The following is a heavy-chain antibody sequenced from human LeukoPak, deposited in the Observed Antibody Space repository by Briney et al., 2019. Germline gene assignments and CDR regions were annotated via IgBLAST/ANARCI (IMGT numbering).Heavy chain of an antibody. CDR1: GGSITSTNW. CDR2: VSLSGLT. V-gene: IGHV4-4*02. CDR3: SRENGAFSPFGY. Sequence: SETLSLTCGVSGGSITSTNWWSWVRQPPGQGLEWIGEVSLSGLTNYNPSLSGRVIMALDTSKNHLSLHLTSVTAADTAVYYCSRENGAFSPFGYWGQGSLVTVLS. J-gene: IGHJ4*02. D-gene: IGHD2-8*01.